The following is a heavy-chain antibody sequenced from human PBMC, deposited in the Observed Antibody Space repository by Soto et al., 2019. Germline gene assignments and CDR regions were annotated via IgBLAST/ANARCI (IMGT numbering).Heavy chain of an antibody. J-gene: IGHJ6*02. V-gene: IGHV1-69*13. Sequence: GASVKVSCKASGGTFSTYAISWVRQAPGQGLEWMGGVIPIFGTANYAQKFQGRVTFTADESTSTAYMELSSLRSEDTAVYYCARGLVPTIYYYYYGMDVWGQGTTVTVSS. D-gene: IGHD5-12*01. CDR1: GGTFSTYA. CDR2: VIPIFGTA. CDR3: ARGLVPTIYYYYYGMDV.